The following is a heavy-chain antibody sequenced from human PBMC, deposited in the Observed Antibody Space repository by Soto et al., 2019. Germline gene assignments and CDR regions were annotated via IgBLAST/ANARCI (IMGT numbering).Heavy chain of an antibody. V-gene: IGHV3-30-3*01. CDR3: ARDPYGSGSFYYYYGMDA. CDR2: ISYDGSNK. D-gene: IGHD3-10*01. J-gene: IGHJ6*02. Sequence: PGGSLRLCCAASGFTFSSYAMHWVRQAPGKGLEWVAVISYDGSNKYYADSVKGRFTISRDNSKNTLYLQMNSLRAEDTAVYYCARDPYGSGSFYYYYGMDAWGQGTTVTVSS. CDR1: GFTFSSYA.